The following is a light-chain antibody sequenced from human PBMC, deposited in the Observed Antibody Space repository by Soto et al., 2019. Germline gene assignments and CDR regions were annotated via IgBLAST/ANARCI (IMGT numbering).Light chain of an antibody. Sequence: EIVMTQSPATLSVSPGERATLSCRASQSVRSNLAWFQQKPGQAPRLLVYGASARATGIPARFSGSGSGTEFTLTISSLQSEDFAVYYCQQYNNCPPWTFGPGTKVEIK. CDR2: GAS. V-gene: IGKV3-15*01. CDR1: QSVRSN. J-gene: IGKJ1*01. CDR3: QQYNNCPPWT.